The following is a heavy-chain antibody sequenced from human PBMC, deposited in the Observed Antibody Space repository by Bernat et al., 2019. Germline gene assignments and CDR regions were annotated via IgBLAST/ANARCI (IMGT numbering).Heavy chain of an antibody. V-gene: IGHV3-30*18. J-gene: IGHJ3*02. Sequence: QVQLVESGGGVVQPGRSLRLSCAASGFTFSSYGMHWVRQAPGKGLEWVAVISYDGSNKYYTDSVKGRFTISRDNSKNTLSLQRNSLRAGDTAVYYCAKGWQQIVAFEIWGQGTMVTVSS. CDR3: AKGWQQIVAFEI. D-gene: IGHD6-6*01. CDR1: GFTFSSYG. CDR2: ISYDGSNK.